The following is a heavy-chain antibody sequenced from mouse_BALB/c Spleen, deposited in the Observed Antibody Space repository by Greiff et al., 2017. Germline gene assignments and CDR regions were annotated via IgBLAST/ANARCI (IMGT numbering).Heavy chain of an antibody. CDR3: ARRGDYDEGAWFAD. J-gene: IGHJ3*01. V-gene: IGHV5-2*03. CDR1: EYEFPSHD. Sequence: DVKLVESGGGLVQPGESLKLSCESNEYEFPSHDMSWVRKTPEKRLELVAAINSDGGSTYYPDTMERRFIISRDNTKKTLYLQMSSLRSEDTALYYCARRGDYDEGAWFADWGQGTLVTVSA. D-gene: IGHD2-4*01. CDR2: INSDGGST.